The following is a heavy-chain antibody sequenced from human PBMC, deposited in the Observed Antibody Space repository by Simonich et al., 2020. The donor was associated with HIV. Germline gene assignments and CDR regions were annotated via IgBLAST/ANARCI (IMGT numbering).Heavy chain of an antibody. CDR3: ARRDRELILYFDY. J-gene: IGHJ4*02. Sequence: QVQLQQWGAGLLKPSETLSLTCAVYGGSFSGYYWSWIRQPPGKGQEWIGEINHSGITNDKSSLNSLATISVDKSKNQFSLKLSSVTAADTAIYYCARRDRELILYFDYWGQGNLVTVSS. CDR2: INHSGIT. D-gene: IGHD3-3*01. V-gene: IGHV4-34*04. CDR1: GGSFSGYY.